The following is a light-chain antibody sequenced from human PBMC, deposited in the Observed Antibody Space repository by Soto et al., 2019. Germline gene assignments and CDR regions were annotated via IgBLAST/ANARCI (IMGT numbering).Light chain of an antibody. J-gene: IGKJ4*01. Sequence: DIQMTQSPSTLSASVGDRVTITFRASQSISTWLAWYQRKPGKAPKLLIYKASSLEGGVPSRFGGSGSGTLFNITISSLHPDDFETYYCQQYNTYPLTFGGGTTVDIK. CDR3: QQYNTYPLT. CDR1: QSISTW. CDR2: KAS. V-gene: IGKV1-5*03.